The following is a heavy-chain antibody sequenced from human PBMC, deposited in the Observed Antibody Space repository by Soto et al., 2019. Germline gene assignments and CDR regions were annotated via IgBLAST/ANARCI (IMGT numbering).Heavy chain of an antibody. CDR1: GFLFDTYA. J-gene: IGHJ6*02. V-gene: IGHV3-30*04. Sequence: LSCAASGFLFDTYAMHWVRQLPGAGLEWVALISFDGSNKYYADSVKGRFTVSRDDSENTLYVEMNSLRLEDTAVYYCARDNYGVDVWGQGTKVTVSS. CDR3: ARDNYGVDV. CDR2: ISFDGSNK.